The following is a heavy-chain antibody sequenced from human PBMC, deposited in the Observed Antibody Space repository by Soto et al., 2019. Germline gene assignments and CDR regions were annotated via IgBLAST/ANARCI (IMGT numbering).Heavy chain of an antibody. CDR3: ARPNSNYDWDFDY. D-gene: IGHD4-4*01. V-gene: IGHV1-69*06. CDR2: IIPIFGTA. J-gene: IGHJ4*02. Sequence: SVKVSCKASGGTFSSYAISWVRQAPGQGLEWMGGIIPIFGTANYAQKFQGRVTITADKSTSTAYMELSSLRSEDTSVYYCARPNSNYDWDFDYWGQGTLVTVSS. CDR1: GGTFSSYA.